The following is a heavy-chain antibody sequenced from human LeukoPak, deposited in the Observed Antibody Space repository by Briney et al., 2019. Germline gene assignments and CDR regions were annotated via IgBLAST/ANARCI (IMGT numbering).Heavy chain of an antibody. CDR3: AREVYDFVWGSYLDYFDY. CDR1: GGSISSGSYY. J-gene: IGHJ4*02. D-gene: IGHD3-16*01. V-gene: IGHV4-61*02. CDR2: IYISGST. Sequence: PSQTLSLTCTVSGGSISSGSYYWSWIRQPAGKGLEWIGRIYISGSTNYNPSLKSRVTISVDTSKNQFSLKLSSVTVADTAVYYCAREVYDFVWGSYLDYFDYWGPGTLVTVSS.